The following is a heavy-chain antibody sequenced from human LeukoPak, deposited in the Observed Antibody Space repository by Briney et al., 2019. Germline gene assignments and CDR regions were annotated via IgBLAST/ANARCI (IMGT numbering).Heavy chain of an antibody. CDR3: ARDRGVYYDFWSGYLVGPHYYYYYGMDV. CDR1: GFTFDNYA. V-gene: IGHV3-23*01. D-gene: IGHD3-3*01. Sequence: PGGSLRLSCAVSGFTFDNYAMSWVRQAPGKGLEWVSTITHSGETTHNADSVKGRFTISRDNFKNTLYLQMNSLRAEDTAVYYCARDRGVYYDFWSGYLVGPHYYYYYGMDVWGQGTTVTVSS. CDR2: ITHSGETT. J-gene: IGHJ6*02.